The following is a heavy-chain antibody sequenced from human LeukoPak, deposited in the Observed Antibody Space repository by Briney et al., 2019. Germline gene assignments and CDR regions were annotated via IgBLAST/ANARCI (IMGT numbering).Heavy chain of an antibody. D-gene: IGHD3-10*01. CDR3: ARGSTTLNNASWFGESVWWFDP. J-gene: IGHJ5*02. CDR2: INHSEST. CDR1: VGSFSGYY. V-gene: IGHV4-34*01. Sequence: PSETLSLTCAVYVGSFSGYYGSWIRQPPGKGLEWMGEINHSESTNYNPSLNSRVTIPVDTSKNQFSLKLSSVTAADTAVYYCARGSTTLNNASWFGESVWWFDPWGQGTLVTVSS.